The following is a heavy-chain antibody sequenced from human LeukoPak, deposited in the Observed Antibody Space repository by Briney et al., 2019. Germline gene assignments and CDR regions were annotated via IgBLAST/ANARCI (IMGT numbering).Heavy chain of an antibody. D-gene: IGHD3-10*01. CDR2: LSGSDDST. CDR3: AKAGNSGSYYKDFDF. V-gene: IGHV3-23*01. J-gene: IGHJ4*02. Sequence: PGGSLRLSCAASGFTFSTYAMSWVRQAPGKGLEWVSGLSGSDDSTYYADSVKGRLTISRDNSKNTLYLQMNSLRAEDTAVYYCAKAGNSGSYYKDFDFWGQGTLVTVSS. CDR1: GFTFSTYA.